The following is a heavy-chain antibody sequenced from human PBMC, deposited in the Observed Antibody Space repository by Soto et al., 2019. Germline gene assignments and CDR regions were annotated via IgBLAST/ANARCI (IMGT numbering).Heavy chain of an antibody. D-gene: IGHD2-2*01. CDR2: INHSGST. CDR3: ARLYCSSTSCPQG. Sequence: QVQLQQWGAGLLKPSETLSLTCAVYGGSFSGYYWSWIRQPPGKGLEWIGEINHSGSTNYNPSLKSRITISVDTSKNQFSLKLSSVTAADTVVYYCARLYCSSTSCPQGWGQGTLVTVSS. CDR1: GGSFSGYY. V-gene: IGHV4-34*01. J-gene: IGHJ4*02.